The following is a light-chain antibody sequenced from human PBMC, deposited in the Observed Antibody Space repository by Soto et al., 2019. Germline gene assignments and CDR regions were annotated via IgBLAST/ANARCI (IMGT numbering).Light chain of an antibody. Sequence: DIQMTQSPSTLSGSVGDRVTITCRASQTISSWLAWYQQKPGKAPKLLIYDASTLQSGVPSSFSGSGSGTEFTLTISSLQPDDFATYYCQRYATYSPTFGQGTKVDIK. CDR1: QTISSW. V-gene: IGKV1-5*01. CDR3: QRYATYSPT. CDR2: DAS. J-gene: IGKJ1*01.